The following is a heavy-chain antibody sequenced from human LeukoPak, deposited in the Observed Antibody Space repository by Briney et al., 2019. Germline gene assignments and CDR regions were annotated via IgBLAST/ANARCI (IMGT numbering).Heavy chain of an antibody. V-gene: IGHV4-39*01. D-gene: IGHD6-25*01. CDR3: ASQGVHFYSSASYYYGMDV. CDR1: GGSISSSSYY. J-gene: IGHJ6*02. Sequence: PSETLSLTCTVSGGSISSSSYYWGWIRQPPGKGLEWIGSIYYSGSTYYNPSLKSRVTISVDTSKNQFSLKLSSVTAADTAVYYCASQGVHFYSSASYYYGMDVWGQGTTVTVSS. CDR2: IYYSGST.